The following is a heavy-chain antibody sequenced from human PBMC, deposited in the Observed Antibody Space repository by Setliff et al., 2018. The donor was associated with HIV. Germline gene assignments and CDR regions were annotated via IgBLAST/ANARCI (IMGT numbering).Heavy chain of an antibody. J-gene: IGHJ3*02. Sequence: HPGGSLRLSCAASGFTFSSYGMHWVRQAPGKGLEYVSAISNNGGSTYYADSVKGRFTISRDNSKNTLYLQMGSLRAEDMAVYYCTRVGGNDAFDIWGQGTMVTVSS. V-gene: IGHV3-64*02. CDR1: GFTFSSYG. CDR3: TRVGGNDAFDI. CDR2: ISNNGGST. D-gene: IGHD3-16*01.